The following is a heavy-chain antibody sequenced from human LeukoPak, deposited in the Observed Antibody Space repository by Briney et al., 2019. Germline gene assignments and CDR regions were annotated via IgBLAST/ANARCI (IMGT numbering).Heavy chain of an antibody. D-gene: IGHD4-11*01. CDR2: IWSDGSNR. CDR1: GFTISVNS. V-gene: IGHV3-33*08. J-gene: IGHJ4*01. CDR3: ARDAQRGFDYSNSLEY. Sequence: GGSLRLSCAASGFTISVNSMIWVRQAPGKGLEWVAVIWSDGSNRFYAGSVKGRFTISRDNSQNTVFPQMNSLRVEDTAMYYCARDAQRGFDYSNSLEYWGHGTLVTVSS.